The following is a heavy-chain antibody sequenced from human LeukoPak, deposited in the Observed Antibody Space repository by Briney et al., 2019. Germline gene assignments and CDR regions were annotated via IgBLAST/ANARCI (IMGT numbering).Heavy chain of an antibody. CDR2: IYSSGST. D-gene: IGHD6-13*01. V-gene: IGHV4-4*07. CDR3: ARIAAAGTDYYYGMDV. CDR1: DASISSYY. Sequence: SETLSLTCTVSDASISSYYWSWIWQPAGKGMEWIGRIYSSGSTNYNPSLKSRVTVSLDTSKNQFSLKLNSVTAADTAVYYCARIAAAGTDYYYGMDVWGQGTTVTVSS. J-gene: IGHJ6*02.